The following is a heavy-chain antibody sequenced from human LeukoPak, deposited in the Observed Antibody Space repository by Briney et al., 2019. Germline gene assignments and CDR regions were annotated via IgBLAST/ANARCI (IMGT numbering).Heavy chain of an antibody. Sequence: SETLSLTCAVSGYSISSGYYWGRIRQPPGKGLEWIGSIYHSGSTYYNPSLKSRVTISVDTSKNQFSLKLSSVTAADTAVYYCARHEDYDDAFDIWGQGTMVTVSS. CDR2: IYHSGST. V-gene: IGHV4-38-2*01. CDR3: ARHEDYDDAFDI. CDR1: GYSISSGYY. D-gene: IGHD4-17*01. J-gene: IGHJ3*02.